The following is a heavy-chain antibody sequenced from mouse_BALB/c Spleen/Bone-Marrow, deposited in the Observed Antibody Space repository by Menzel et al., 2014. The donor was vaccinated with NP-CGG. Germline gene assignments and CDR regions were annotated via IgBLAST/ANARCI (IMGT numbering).Heavy chain of an antibody. CDR3: TRGEITWYFDV. J-gene: IGHJ1*01. CDR1: GYSITSGYY. D-gene: IGHD2-4*01. CDR2: ISYGGNN. V-gene: IGHV3-6*02. Sequence: EVQLQQSGPGLVKPSQSLSLSCSVTGYSITSGYYWNWIRQFPGNKLEWMGYISYGGNNDYNPSLKNRISITRDTSKNQFFLNLSSVTSADTATYYCTRGEITWYFDVWGAGTTVTVSS.